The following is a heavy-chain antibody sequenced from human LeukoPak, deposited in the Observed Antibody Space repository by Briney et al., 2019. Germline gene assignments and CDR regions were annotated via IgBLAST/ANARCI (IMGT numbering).Heavy chain of an antibody. D-gene: IGHD1-26*01. Sequence: GGSLRLSCAASGFTFSSYSMNWVRQAPGKGLEWVSSISSSSSYIYYADSVKGRFTISRDNAKNSLYLQMNSLRAEDTALYYCARSSGAHYYYYYYMDVWGKGTTVTVSS. CDR1: GFTFSSYS. CDR3: ARSSGAHYYYYYYMDV. CDR2: ISSSSSYI. V-gene: IGHV3-21*04. J-gene: IGHJ6*03.